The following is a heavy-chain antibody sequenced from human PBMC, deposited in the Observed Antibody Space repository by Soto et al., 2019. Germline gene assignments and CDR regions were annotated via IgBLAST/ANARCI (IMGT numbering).Heavy chain of an antibody. Sequence: QLQLQELGPGLVKPSETLSLTCTVSGGSSRDHTYYWGWIRQTSGKGLEWIGSIDYSGTSSYNPPLKSRVTMSVERSKKQLSLRLRSVTAADSAVYYCGSLHCYSPKCVPLDPWGQGTVVMVYS. J-gene: IGHJ5*02. CDR2: IDYSGTS. CDR1: GGSSRDHTYY. CDR3: GSLHCYSPKCVPLDP. D-gene: IGHD3-16*02. V-gene: IGHV4-39*01.